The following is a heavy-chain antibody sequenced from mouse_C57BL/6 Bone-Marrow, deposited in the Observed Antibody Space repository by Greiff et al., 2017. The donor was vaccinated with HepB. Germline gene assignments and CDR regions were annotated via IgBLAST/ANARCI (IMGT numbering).Heavy chain of an antibody. J-gene: IGHJ3*01. D-gene: IGHD3-2*02. CDR1: GFNIKDDY. CDR2: IDPENGDT. V-gene: IGHV14-4*01. CDR3: TTRVTQLRLRNWFAY. Sequence: EVQLQESGAELVRPGASVKLSCTASGFNIKDDYMHWVKQRPEQGLEWIGWIDPENGDTEYASKFQGKATITADTSSNTAYLQLSSLTSEDTAVYYCTTRVTQLRLRNWFAYWGQGTLVTVSA.